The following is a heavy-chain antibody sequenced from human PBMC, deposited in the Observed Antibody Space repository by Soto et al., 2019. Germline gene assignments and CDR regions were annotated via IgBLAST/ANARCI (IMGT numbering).Heavy chain of an antibody. V-gene: IGHV1-18*01. D-gene: IGHD1-26*01. CDR3: ARGGVGATSGWFDP. Sequence: QVQLVQSGAEVKKPGASVMVSCKTSGYIFTSYGVSWVRQAPGQGLEWMGWITAYNGNTNYAQKFQGRVTMITDTSTTKGYMGLKSLRSDDTAVYYCARGGVGATSGWFDPWGQGTLVTVSS. CDR1: GYIFTSYG. J-gene: IGHJ5*02. CDR2: ITAYNGNT.